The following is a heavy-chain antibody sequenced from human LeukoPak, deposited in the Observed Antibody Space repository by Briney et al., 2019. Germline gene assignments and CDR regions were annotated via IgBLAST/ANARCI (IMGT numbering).Heavy chain of an antibody. CDR1: GGSFSGYY. D-gene: IGHD3-10*01. Sequence: PSETLSLTCAVYGGSFSGYYWSWIRQPPGKGLEWIGEINHSGSTNYNPSLKSRVTISVDTSKNQFSLKLSSVTAADTAVYYCARSNYYGSGSYLPPRFDYWGQGTLVTVSS. J-gene: IGHJ4*02. V-gene: IGHV4-34*01. CDR3: ARSNYYGSGSYLPPRFDY. CDR2: INHSGST.